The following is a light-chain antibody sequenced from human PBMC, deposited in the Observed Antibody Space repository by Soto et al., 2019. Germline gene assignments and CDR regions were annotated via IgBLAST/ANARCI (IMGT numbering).Light chain of an antibody. V-gene: IGKV3-15*01. J-gene: IGKJ1*01. CDR2: GAS. CDR3: RQRQGRSRT. CDR1: QSISTK. Sequence: KVMTQSPATLSLSPGERATLACRASQSISTKLAGYQQKPPQAPRRLLNGASTRATGILVRFSGSGSGTKFTLPIISLLFEDVAVDYCRQRQGRSRTFGQGTKVDIK.